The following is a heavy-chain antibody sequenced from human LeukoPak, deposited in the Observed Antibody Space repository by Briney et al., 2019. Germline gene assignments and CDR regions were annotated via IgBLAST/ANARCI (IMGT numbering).Heavy chain of an antibody. J-gene: IGHJ4*02. V-gene: IGHV4-59*12. D-gene: IGHD2-2*01. Sequence: PSETLSLTCTVSGGSISSYYWSWIRQPPGKGLEWIGYIYYSGSTNYNPSLKSRVTISVDTSKNQFSLKLSSVTAADTAVYYCARGPGKIVVVPAARQPFDYWGQGTLVTVSS. CDR1: GGSISSYY. CDR3: ARGPGKIVVVPAARQPFDY. CDR2: IYYSGST.